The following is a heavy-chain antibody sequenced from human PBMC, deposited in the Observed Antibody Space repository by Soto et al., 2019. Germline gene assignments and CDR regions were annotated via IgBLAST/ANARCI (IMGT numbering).Heavy chain of an antibody. J-gene: IGHJ5*02. V-gene: IGHV1-69*01. Sequence: QVQLVQSGAEVKKPGSSVKVSCKASGGTFSSYAISWVRQAPGQGLEWMGGIIPIFGTANYAQKFQGRVTITADGSTSPGYMELSRLRSEDTAVYYCARDKAGYCSSTSCYGRMGWFDPWGQGTLVTVSS. CDR2: IIPIFGTA. CDR1: GGTFSSYA. CDR3: ARDKAGYCSSTSCYGRMGWFDP. D-gene: IGHD2-2*01.